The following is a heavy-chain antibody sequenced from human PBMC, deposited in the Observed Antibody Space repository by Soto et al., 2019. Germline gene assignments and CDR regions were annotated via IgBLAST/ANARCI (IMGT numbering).Heavy chain of an antibody. Sequence: NPSETLSLTCSVSGASINSFNWNWVRQPAGKGPEWVGRLNIAGTINYNPSLKSRITMSMDTSKNQISLHLRSVTAADTAIYYCARDRGEYTSSWFWYFSHWGHGTLVTVSS. CDR1: GASINSFN. CDR3: ARDRGEYTSSWFWYFSH. D-gene: IGHD6-13*01. CDR2: LNIAGTI. J-gene: IGHJ2*01. V-gene: IGHV4-4*07.